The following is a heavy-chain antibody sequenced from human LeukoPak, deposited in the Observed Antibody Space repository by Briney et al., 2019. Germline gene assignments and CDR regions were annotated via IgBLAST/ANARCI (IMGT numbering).Heavy chain of an antibody. J-gene: IGHJ5*02. V-gene: IGHV3-48*01. Sequence: PGGSLRLSCAASGFTFSSYSMNWVRQAPGKGLEWVSYISSSSSTIYYADSVKGRFTISRDNAKNSLYLQMNSLRAEDTAVYYCARDPDTHCSGGSCYSYNWFDPWGQGTLVTVSS. CDR1: GFTFSSYS. CDR3: ARDPDTHCSGGSCYSYNWFDP. CDR2: ISSSSSTI. D-gene: IGHD2-15*01.